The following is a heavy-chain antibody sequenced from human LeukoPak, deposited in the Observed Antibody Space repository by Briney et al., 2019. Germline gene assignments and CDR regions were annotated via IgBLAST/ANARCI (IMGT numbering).Heavy chain of an antibody. CDR3: AKSKGYSSPHGH. J-gene: IGHJ4*02. CDR2: IFHSGNT. CDR1: GCSINTYY. Sequence: SETLSLTCTVSGCSINTYYWSWIRQPPGKGLEWIGYIFHSGNTNYNPSLKGRVTMSVDTSKNQFSLKLSSVTAADTAVYYCAKSKGYSSPHGHWVQGTLVTVSS. D-gene: IGHD5-18*01. V-gene: IGHV4-59*13.